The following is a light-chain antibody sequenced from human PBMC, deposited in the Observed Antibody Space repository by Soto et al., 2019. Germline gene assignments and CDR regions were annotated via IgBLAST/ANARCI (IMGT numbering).Light chain of an antibody. Sequence: QLVLTQPPSVSGAPGQRVNISCTGSSSNIWAGFAVRWYQQLPGAAPKRLIYGNINRPSGVPDRFSGSKSGTAASLAISGLQSEDEADYYCQSYGSSLGVSYVFGTGTKVTVL. CDR2: GNI. V-gene: IGLV1-40*01. J-gene: IGLJ1*01. CDR3: QSYGSSLGVSYV. CDR1: SSNIWAGFA.